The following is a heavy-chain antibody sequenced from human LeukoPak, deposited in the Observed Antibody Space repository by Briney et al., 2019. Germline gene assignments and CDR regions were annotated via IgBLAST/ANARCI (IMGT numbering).Heavy chain of an antibody. CDR3: ATKGTGLSDY. CDR2: ISISGGST. J-gene: IGHJ4*02. D-gene: IGHD1-1*01. Sequence: PGGSLRLSCAASGFTFSSYTMSWVRQAPGKGLEWVSGISISGGSTHYADSVKGRFTISRDNSKNTLYLQMNGLRAEDTAAYYCATKGTGLSDYWGQGTLVTVSS. V-gene: IGHV3-23*01. CDR1: GFTFSSYT.